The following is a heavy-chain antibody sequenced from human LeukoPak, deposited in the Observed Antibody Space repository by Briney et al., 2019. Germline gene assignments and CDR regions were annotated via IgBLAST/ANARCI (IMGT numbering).Heavy chain of an antibody. CDR3: ARQGGGYFSNWFDP. CDR1: GYTFTGYY. CDR2: INPNSGGT. V-gene: IGHV1-2*04. J-gene: IGHJ5*02. D-gene: IGHD3-22*01. Sequence: ASVKVSCKASGYTFTGYYMHWVRQAPGQGLEWMGWINPNSGGTNYAQKFQGWVTMTRDTSISTAYMELSRLRSDDTAVYYCARQGGGYFSNWFDPWGQGTLVTDSS.